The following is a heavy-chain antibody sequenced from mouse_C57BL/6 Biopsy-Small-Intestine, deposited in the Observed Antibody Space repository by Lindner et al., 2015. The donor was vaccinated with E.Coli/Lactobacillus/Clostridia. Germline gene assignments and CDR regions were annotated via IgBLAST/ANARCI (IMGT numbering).Heavy chain of an antibody. CDR1: GYAFSSSW. J-gene: IGHJ2*01. CDR2: IYPGDGDI. D-gene: IGHD3-3*01. Sequence: QLQESGPELVKPGASVKISCKASGYAFSSSWMNWVKQRPGKGLEWIGRIYPGDGDITYNGKFKGKATLTADKSSNTAYMQLSSLAFEDSAVYFCARGTRLDYWGQGTTLTVSS. V-gene: IGHV1-82*01. CDR3: ARGTRLDY.